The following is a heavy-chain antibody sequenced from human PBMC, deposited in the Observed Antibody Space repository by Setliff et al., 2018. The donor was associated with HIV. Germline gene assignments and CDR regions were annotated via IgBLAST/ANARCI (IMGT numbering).Heavy chain of an antibody. CDR1: GGSFSGYY. Sequence: SETLSXTCAVYGGSFSGYYWSWIRQPPGKGLEWLGETDHTGSTNYNLSLKSRXTMXXDPSKNQFSLKVRSVLAADTAPYYCAGGRNYGSPYCYYMDVWXXGTTVTAP. CDR3: AGGRNYGSPYCYYMDV. CDR2: TDHTGST. J-gene: IGHJ6*03. V-gene: IGHV4-34*01. D-gene: IGHD3-10*01.